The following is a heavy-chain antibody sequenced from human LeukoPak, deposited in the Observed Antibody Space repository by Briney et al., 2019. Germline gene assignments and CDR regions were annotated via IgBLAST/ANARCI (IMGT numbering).Heavy chain of an antibody. J-gene: IGHJ4*02. V-gene: IGHV3-23*01. CDR3: AKGTIAVAGTDLDY. CDR1: GFTFSSYA. CDR2: ISGSGGST. D-gene: IGHD6-19*01. Sequence: PGGSLRLSCAASGFTFSSYAMSWVRQAPGKGLEWVSAISGSGGSTYYADSVKGRFTISRDNSKNTLYLQMNSLRAEDTAVYYRAKGTIAVAGTDLDYWGQGTLVTVSS.